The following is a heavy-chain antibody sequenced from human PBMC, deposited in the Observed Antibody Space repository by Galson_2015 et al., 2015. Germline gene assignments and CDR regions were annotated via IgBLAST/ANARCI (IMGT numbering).Heavy chain of an antibody. D-gene: IGHD3-16*01. CDR2: IYYSGST. Sequence: ETLSLTCTVSGGSVSSGSYYWSWIRQPPGKGLEWIGYIYYSGSTNYNPSLKSRVTISVDTSKNQFSLKLSSVTAADTAVYYCARVRKGGQSGGWFDPWGQGTLVTVSS. J-gene: IGHJ5*02. CDR3: ARVRKGGQSGGWFDP. V-gene: IGHV4-61*01. CDR1: GGSVSSGSYY.